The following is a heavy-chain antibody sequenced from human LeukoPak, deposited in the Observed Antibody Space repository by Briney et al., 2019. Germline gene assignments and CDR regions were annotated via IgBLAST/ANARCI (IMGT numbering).Heavy chain of an antibody. CDR1: GFIFDDSL. Sequence: GGSQILSCVASGFIFDDSLMHWVRQAPGKGLEWISLISRDGSTPYYADSVKGRFTISRDNSKNSLFLQMNSLTPEDTAVYYCARDIRGNYFDSWGQGTLVTVSS. D-gene: IGHD3-16*01. V-gene: IGHV3-43*01. CDR3: ARDIRGNYFDS. CDR2: ISRDGSTP. J-gene: IGHJ4*02.